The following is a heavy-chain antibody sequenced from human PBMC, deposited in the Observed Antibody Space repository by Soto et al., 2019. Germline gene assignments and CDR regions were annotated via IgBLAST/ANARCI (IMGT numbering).Heavy chain of an antibody. CDR1: GGSIDGRN. D-gene: IGHD3-10*01. Sequence: QVQLQESGPGLVKPSETLSLTCTVSGGSIDGRNCAWIRQPPGKGLEWLGYVYYDGGASYNPSGKSRLTLSMETSKSQFSLQLRSVTAADTAVYYCVRQGIGNLHGLVDVWGRGTTVTVSS. J-gene: IGHJ6*02. CDR2: VYYDGGA. V-gene: IGHV4-59*08. CDR3: VRQGIGNLHGLVDV.